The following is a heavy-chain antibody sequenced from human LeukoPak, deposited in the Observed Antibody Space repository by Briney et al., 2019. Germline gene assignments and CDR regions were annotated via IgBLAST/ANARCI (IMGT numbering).Heavy chain of an antibody. J-gene: IGHJ4*02. V-gene: IGHV3-23*01. CDR3: AKDPDYDFWSGYKMYYFDY. D-gene: IGHD3-3*01. CDR1: GFTFSSYA. CDR2: ISGSGGST. Sequence: GGSLRLSCAASGFTFSSYAMSWVRQAPGKGLEWVSAISGSGGSTYYADSVKGRFTISRDISKNTLYLQMNSLRAEDTAVYYCAKDPDYDFWSGYKMYYFDYWGQGTLVTVSS.